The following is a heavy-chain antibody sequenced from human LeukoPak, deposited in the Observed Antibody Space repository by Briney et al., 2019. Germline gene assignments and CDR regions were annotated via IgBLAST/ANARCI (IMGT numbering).Heavy chain of an antibody. CDR2: ISASSSSI. J-gene: IGHJ3*02. CDR1: GFTFSVYS. Sequence: GGSLRLSCAASGFTFSVYSMNWVRQSPGKGLEWVASISASSSSIYYADSLKGRFTISRDNAKNSLYLQMNSLRAEDTAVYYCARDRMQQLETGVFDIWGQGKMVTVSS. D-gene: IGHD6-13*01. CDR3: ARDRMQQLETGVFDI. V-gene: IGHV3-21*01.